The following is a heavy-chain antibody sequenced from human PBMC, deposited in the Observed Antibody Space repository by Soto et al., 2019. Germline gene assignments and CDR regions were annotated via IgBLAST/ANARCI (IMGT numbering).Heavy chain of an antibody. D-gene: IGHD6-19*01. Sequence: EASVKVSCKASGYTFTSYGISWVRQAPGQGLEWMGWINAYNGNTNYAQKFQGRVTMTTHTSTSTAYMELRSLRSDDTAVYYCARDPVAGTYFDYWGQGTLVTVSS. J-gene: IGHJ4*02. CDR3: ARDPVAGTYFDY. V-gene: IGHV1-18*01. CDR2: INAYNGNT. CDR1: GYTFTSYG.